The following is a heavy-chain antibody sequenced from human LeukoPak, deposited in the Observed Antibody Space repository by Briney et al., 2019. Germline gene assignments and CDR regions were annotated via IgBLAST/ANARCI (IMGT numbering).Heavy chain of an antibody. D-gene: IGHD2-2*01. CDR1: GGSISSGGYY. CDR3: ARASDIVVVGDY. V-gene: IGHV4-30-2*01. CDR2: IYHSGST. Sequence: PSQTLSLTCTVSGGSISSGGYYWSWIRQPPGKGLEWIGYIYHSGSTYYNPSLKSRVTISVDRSKNQFSLKLGSVTAADTAVYYCARASDIVVVGDYWGQGTLVTVSS. J-gene: IGHJ4*02.